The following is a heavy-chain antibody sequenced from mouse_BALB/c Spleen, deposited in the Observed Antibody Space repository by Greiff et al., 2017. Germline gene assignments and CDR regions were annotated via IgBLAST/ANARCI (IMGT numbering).Heavy chain of an antibody. V-gene: IGHV2-9*02. Sequence: VKVVESGPGLVAPSQSLSITCTVSGFSLTSYGVHWVRQPPGKGLEWLGVIWAGGSTNYNSALMSRLSISKDNSKSQVFLKMNSLQTDDTAMYYCAGGSSYDYAMDYWGQGTSVTVSS. CDR2: IWAGGST. CDR1: GFSLTSYG. CDR3: AGGSSYDYAMDY. D-gene: IGHD1-1*01. J-gene: IGHJ4*01.